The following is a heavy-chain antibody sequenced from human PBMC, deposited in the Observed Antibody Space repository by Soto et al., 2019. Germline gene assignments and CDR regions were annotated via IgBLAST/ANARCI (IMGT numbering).Heavy chain of an antibody. Sequence: QVQLVESGGGLVKPGGSLRLSCAASGFTFSDYYMTWIRQAPGKGLEWVSYISNGASTMYYADSVKGRFAISRDNAKNSLYLQMNGLRTDDKAVYYCARDRLRHSYYAMDVWGQGTTVTVSS. D-gene: IGHD2-21*02. CDR1: GFTFSDYY. V-gene: IGHV3-11*01. J-gene: IGHJ6*02. CDR2: ISNGASTM. CDR3: ARDRLRHSYYAMDV.